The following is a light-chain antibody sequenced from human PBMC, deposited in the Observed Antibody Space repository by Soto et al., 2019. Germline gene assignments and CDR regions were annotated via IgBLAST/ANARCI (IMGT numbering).Light chain of an antibody. J-gene: IGKJ1*01. CDR2: DAS. V-gene: IGKV1-5*01. Sequence: DIQMTQSPSTLSASVGDRVTITCRASQSISSWLAWYQQKPGKAPKLLIYDASSLESGVPSRFSGSGSGTDFSLTISSLQPDDFATYYCHQYNSYWTFGQGTKVEIK. CDR1: QSISSW. CDR3: HQYNSYWT.